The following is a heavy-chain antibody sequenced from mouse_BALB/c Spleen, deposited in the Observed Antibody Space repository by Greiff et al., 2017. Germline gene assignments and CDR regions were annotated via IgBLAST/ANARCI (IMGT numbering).Heavy chain of an antibody. D-gene: IGHD2-3*01. CDR3: ARNELYDGFAY. CDR1: GFSLSSYS. Sequence: VKLVESGPGLVAPSQSLSITCTVSGFSLSSYSVHWVRQPPGKGLEWLGMIWGGGSTDYNSSLKSRLSISKDNSKSQVFLKMNSLQTDDTAMYYCARNELYDGFAYWGQGTLVTVSA. V-gene: IGHV2-6-4*01. CDR2: IWGGGST. J-gene: IGHJ3*01.